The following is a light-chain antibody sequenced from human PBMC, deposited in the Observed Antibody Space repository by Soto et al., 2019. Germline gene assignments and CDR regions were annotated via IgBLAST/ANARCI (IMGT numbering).Light chain of an antibody. Sequence: DIQMTQSPSSLSASVGDRVTITCRASQSISTYLNWYQQKPGKAPKLLILVASTLPSGVPSRFSGSGSGTDFTLTISGLQPDDFATYYCQQYDNLSLTFGGGTKVDIK. CDR1: QSISTY. CDR2: VAS. J-gene: IGKJ4*01. V-gene: IGKV1-39*01. CDR3: QQYDNLSLT.